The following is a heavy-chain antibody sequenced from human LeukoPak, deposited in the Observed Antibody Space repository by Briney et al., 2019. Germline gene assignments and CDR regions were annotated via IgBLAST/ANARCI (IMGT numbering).Heavy chain of an antibody. D-gene: IGHD6-19*01. V-gene: IGHV4-4*07. CDR2: IHASGST. CDR1: NGSISSYY. CDR3: ARGDRAVAGAWGWFDP. J-gene: IGHJ5*02. Sequence: SETLSLTCTVPNGSISSYYWSWIRQPAGKGLEWIGRIHASGSTNYNPSLKSRVTMSVDTPKNQFSLKLSSVTAADTAIYFCARGDRAVAGAWGWFDPWGQGALVTVSS.